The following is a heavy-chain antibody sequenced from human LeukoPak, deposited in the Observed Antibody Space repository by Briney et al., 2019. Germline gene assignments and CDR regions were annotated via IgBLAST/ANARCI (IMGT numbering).Heavy chain of an antibody. J-gene: IGHJ4*02. CDR2: IKQDGSEK. Sequence: GGSLRLSCAASGFTFSSYWMSWVRQAPGKGLEWVANIKQDGSEKYYVDSVKGRFTISRDNAKNSLYLQMNSLRAEDTAVYYCARGGKDDDSSGYYSDYWGQGTLVTVSS. V-gene: IGHV3-7*01. CDR3: ARGGKDDDSSGYYSDY. D-gene: IGHD3-22*01. CDR1: GFTFSSYW.